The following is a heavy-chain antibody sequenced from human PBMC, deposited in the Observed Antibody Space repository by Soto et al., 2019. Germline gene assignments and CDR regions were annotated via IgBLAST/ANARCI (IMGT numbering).Heavy chain of an antibody. D-gene: IGHD2-15*01. V-gene: IGHV3-23*01. J-gene: IGHJ6*02. Sequence: EVQLLESGGGLVQPGGSLRLSCAASGFTFSSYAMSWVRQAPGKGLEWVSAISGSGGSTYYADSVKGRFTISRDNSKNTMYLQMNSLRAEDTAVYYCAKDVGYCSGGSCYSHYYYGMDVWGQGTTVTVSS. CDR1: GFTFSSYA. CDR3: AKDVGYCSGGSCYSHYYYGMDV. CDR2: ISGSGGST.